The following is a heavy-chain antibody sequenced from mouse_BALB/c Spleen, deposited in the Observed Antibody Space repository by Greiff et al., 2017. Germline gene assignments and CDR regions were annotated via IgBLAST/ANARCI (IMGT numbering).Heavy chain of an antibody. CDR2: IYPGSGST. CDR3: TRGWLPPFDY. CDR1: GYTFTSYW. Sequence: LQQPGSELVRPGASVKLSCKASGYTFTSYWMYWVKQRPGQGLEWIGNIYPGSGSTNYDEKFKSKATLTVDTSSSTTYMQLSSLTSEDSAVYYCTRGWLPPFDYWGQGTTLTVSS. J-gene: IGHJ2*01. V-gene: IGHV1S22*01. D-gene: IGHD2-2*01.